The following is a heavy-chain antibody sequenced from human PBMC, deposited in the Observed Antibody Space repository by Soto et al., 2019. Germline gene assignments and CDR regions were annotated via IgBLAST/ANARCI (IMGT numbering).Heavy chain of an antibody. D-gene: IGHD3-10*01. Sequence: GGSLRLSCAASGFTFSSYAMSWVRQAPGKGLEWVSAISGSGGSTYYADSVKGRFTISRDNSKNTLYLQMNSLRAEDTAVYYCAKVQRVRGTPPVCYFDYWGQGTLVTVSS. CDR2: ISGSGGST. J-gene: IGHJ4*02. V-gene: IGHV3-23*01. CDR3: AKVQRVRGTPPVCYFDY. CDR1: GFTFSSYA.